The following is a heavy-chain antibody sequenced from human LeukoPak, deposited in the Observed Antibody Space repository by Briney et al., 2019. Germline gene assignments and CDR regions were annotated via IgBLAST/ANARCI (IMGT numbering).Heavy chain of an antibody. V-gene: IGHV3-23*01. CDR1: GFTFSSYA. J-gene: IGHJ4*02. CDR3: AKDGGREVTARNFDY. D-gene: IGHD2-21*02. CDR2: ISGSGGST. Sequence: GGSLRLSCAASGFTFSSYAMSWVRQAPGKGLEWVSAISGSGGSTYYADSVKGRFTISRDNSKNTLYLQMSSLRAEDTAVYYCAKDGGREVTARNFDYWGQGTLVTVSS.